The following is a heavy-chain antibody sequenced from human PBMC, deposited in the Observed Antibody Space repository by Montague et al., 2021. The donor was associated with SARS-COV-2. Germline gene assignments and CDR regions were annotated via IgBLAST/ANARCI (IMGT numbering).Heavy chain of an antibody. CDR3: ARDQGYCSSTTCFRGWTYYYYGMGV. D-gene: IGHD2-2*01. CDR1: RFTFSSYG. J-gene: IGHJ6*02. Sequence: SLRLSCAASRFTFSSYGMHWVRQAPGKGLEWVAVISYDVSNKNYADSVKGRFTISRDKSKNTLYLQMNSLRAEDTAVYYCARDQGYCSSTTCFRGWTYYYYGMGVWGQGTTVTVSS. V-gene: IGHV3-30*03. CDR2: ISYDVSNK.